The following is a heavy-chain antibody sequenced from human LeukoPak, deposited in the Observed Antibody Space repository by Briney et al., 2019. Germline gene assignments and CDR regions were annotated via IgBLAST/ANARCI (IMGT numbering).Heavy chain of an antibody. Sequence: GGSLRLSCVASGFTFSTYGMHWVRQAPGKGLEWVAFIRYDGSNEYLDSVKGRFTISRDNSKNTLYLPMNSLKPGDTAVYYCANLARPLDYWGQGALVTVSS. J-gene: IGHJ4*02. D-gene: IGHD6-6*01. V-gene: IGHV3-30*02. CDR3: ANLARPLDY. CDR2: IRYDGSNE. CDR1: GFTFSTYG.